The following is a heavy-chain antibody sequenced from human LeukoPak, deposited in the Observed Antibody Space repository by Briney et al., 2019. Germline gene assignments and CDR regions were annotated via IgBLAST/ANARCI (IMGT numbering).Heavy chain of an antibody. CDR1: GFTFSSYA. J-gene: IGHJ4*02. CDR3: ARGPAMVRGVIIETGY. CDR2: MSYDGSNK. D-gene: IGHD3-10*01. V-gene: IGHV3-30-3*01. Sequence: GGSLRLSCAASGFTFSSYAMHWVRQAPGKGLEWVAVMSYDGSNKYYADSVKGRFTISRDNSKNTLYLQMNSLRAEDTAVYYCARGPAMVRGVIIETGYWGQGTLVTVSS.